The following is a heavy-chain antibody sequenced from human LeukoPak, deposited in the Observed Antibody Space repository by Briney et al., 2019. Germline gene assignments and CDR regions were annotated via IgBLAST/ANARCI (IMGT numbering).Heavy chain of an antibody. Sequence: SETLSLTCTVSGGSISSYYWSWIRQPPGKGLEWIGYIYYSGSTNYNPSLKSRVTISVDTSKNQFSLKLSSVTAADTAVYYCARQGLLWFGGRMVRYFDLWGRGTLVTVSS. CDR3: ARQGLLWFGGRMVRYFDL. V-gene: IGHV4-59*08. CDR2: IYYSGST. D-gene: IGHD3-10*01. J-gene: IGHJ2*01. CDR1: GGSISSYY.